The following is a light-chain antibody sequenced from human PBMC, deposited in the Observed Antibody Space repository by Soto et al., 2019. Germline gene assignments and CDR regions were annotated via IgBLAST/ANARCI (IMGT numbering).Light chain of an antibody. CDR2: GAS. J-gene: IGKJ1*01. Sequence: IVMTQSQATLSVSPGERATLSCRASQSVSSNLAWYQQKPGQAPRPLIYGASTRATGIPARFSGSGSGTEFTLTISSLQSEDFAVYYCQQYNNWPPWTFGQGTKVEIK. CDR1: QSVSSN. CDR3: QQYNNWPPWT. V-gene: IGKV3-15*01.